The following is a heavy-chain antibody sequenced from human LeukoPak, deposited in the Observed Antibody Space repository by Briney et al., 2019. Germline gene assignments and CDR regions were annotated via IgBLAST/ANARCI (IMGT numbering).Heavy chain of an antibody. V-gene: IGHV4-34*01. J-gene: IGHJ4*02. CDR2: INHSGST. CDR3: ASGGPGSYDSSGYEFDY. Sequence: PSETLSLTCAVYGGSFSGYYWSWIRRPPGKGLEWIGEINHSGSTNYNPSLKSRVTISVDTSKNQFSLKLSSVTAADTAVYYCASGGPGSYDSSGYEFDYWGQGTLVTVSS. CDR1: GGSFSGYY. D-gene: IGHD3-22*01.